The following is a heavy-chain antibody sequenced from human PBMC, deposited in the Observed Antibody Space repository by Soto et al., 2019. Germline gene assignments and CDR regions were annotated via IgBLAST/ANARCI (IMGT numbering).Heavy chain of an antibody. CDR1: GYTFSTYT. CDR3: ARDKGYCSGATCYNPLFDY. D-gene: IGHD2-2*02. J-gene: IGHJ4*02. Sequence: EASVKVSCKASGYTFSTYTMHWVRQAPGQRPEWMGWINAGNGNTQYSRNFQGRVTITTDTSASTAYMELSSLRSEDTAVYYCARDKGYCSGATCYNPLFDYWGQGTQVTVSS. V-gene: IGHV1-3*01. CDR2: INAGNGNT.